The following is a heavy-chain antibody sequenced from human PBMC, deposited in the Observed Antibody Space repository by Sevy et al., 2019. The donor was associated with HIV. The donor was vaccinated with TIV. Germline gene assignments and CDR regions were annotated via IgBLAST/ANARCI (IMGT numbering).Heavy chain of an antibody. CDR2: ISADNGNT. D-gene: IGHD2-21*02. CDR1: GYIFSNYN. J-gene: IGHJ3*02. Sequence: ASVKVSCKASGYIFSNYNINWVRQAPGQGLEWMGWISADNGNTDYAQKVRGRVTMTTDTSTNTAYMELRSLRSDDTAVYYCARVSCGGDCYNAFDIWGQGTMVTVSS. CDR3: ARVSCGGDCYNAFDI. V-gene: IGHV1-18*04.